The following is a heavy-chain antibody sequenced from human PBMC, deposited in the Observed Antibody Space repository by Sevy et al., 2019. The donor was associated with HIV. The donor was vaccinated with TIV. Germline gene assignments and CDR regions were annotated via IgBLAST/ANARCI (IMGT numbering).Heavy chain of an antibody. D-gene: IGHD3-16*01. V-gene: IGHV1-3*01. Sequence: ASVKVSCKASGYTFTNYAIHWVRQAPGQGLEWMGWINGGTGNTGYSQKFQGRVTITRDTSASTAYMDLSSLRSEDTAVYYCAKRAPGGGFDYWGQATLVTVSS. CDR2: INGGTGNT. CDR3: AKRAPGGGFDY. CDR1: GYTFTNYA. J-gene: IGHJ4*01.